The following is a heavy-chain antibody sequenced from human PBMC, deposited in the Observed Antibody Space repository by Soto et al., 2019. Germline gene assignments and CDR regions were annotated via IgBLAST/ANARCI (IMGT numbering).Heavy chain of an antibody. J-gene: IGHJ3*02. Sequence: GGSLRLSCAASGFTFSSYWMSWVRQAPGKGLEWVANIKQDGSEKYYVDSVKGRFTISRDNAKNSLYLQMNSLRAEDTAVYYCARPAHQDTMVRGEYSAFDIWGQGTMVTVSS. CDR3: ARPAHQDTMVRGEYSAFDI. V-gene: IGHV3-7*05. CDR1: GFTFSSYW. CDR2: IKQDGSEK. D-gene: IGHD3-10*01.